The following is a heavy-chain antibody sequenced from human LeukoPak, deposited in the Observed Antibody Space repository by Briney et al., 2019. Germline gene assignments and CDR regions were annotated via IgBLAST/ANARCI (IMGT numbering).Heavy chain of an antibody. V-gene: IGHV3-48*01. D-gene: IGHD2/OR15-2a*01. CDR1: GFTFSSYS. J-gene: IGHJ5*02. CDR2: ISSSSSTI. CDR3: ARGNIRNWFDP. Sequence: GGSLRLSCAASGFTFSSYSMNWVRQAPGKGLEWVSYISSSSSTIYYADSVKGRSTISRDNAKNSLYLQMNSLRAEDTAVYYCARGNIRNWFDPWGQGTLVTVSS.